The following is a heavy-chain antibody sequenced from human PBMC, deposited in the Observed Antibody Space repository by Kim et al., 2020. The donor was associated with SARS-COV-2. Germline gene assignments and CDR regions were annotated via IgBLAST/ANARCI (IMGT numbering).Heavy chain of an antibody. D-gene: IGHD5-12*01. V-gene: IGHV3-15*01. CDR1: GFTFSNAW. J-gene: IGHJ4*02. Sequence: GGSLRLSCAASGFTFSNAWMSWVRQAPGKGLEWVGRIKSKTDGGTTDYAAPVKGRFTISRDDSKNTLYLQMNSLKTEDTAVYYCTTGHVDIVATIDYWGQGTLVTVSS. CDR2: IKSKTDGGTT. CDR3: TTGHVDIVATIDY.